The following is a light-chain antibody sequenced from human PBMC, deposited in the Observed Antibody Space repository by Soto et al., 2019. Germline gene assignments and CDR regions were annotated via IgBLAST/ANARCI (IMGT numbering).Light chain of an antibody. J-gene: IGLJ3*02. CDR2: ANT. CDR3: QSFDSSLSGWM. CDR1: SSNIGAGYD. Sequence: QSVLTQPPSVSGAPGQRVTISCTGSSSNIGAGYDVRWYQQFPGTAPNLLIYANTNRPSGVPDRFSASKSGTSASLAITGLQAEDEADYYCQSFDSSLSGWMFGGGTKLTVL. V-gene: IGLV1-40*01.